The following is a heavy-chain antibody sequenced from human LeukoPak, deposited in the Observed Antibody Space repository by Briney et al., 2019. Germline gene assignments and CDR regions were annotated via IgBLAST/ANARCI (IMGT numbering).Heavy chain of an antibody. CDR1: GFTFSRYS. D-gene: IGHD3-3*01. V-gene: IGHV3-48*01. Sequence: GGSLRLSCAASGFTFSRYSMNWVRQAPGKGLEWVSYISSSSSTIYYADSVKGRFTISRDNAKNSLYLQMNSLRAEDTAVYYCARDRILDDFWSGYYMGGAFDIWGQGTMVTVSS. CDR2: ISSSSSTI. CDR3: ARDRILDDFWSGYYMGGAFDI. J-gene: IGHJ3*02.